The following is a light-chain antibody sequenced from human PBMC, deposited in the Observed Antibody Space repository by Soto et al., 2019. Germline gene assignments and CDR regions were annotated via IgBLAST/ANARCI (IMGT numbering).Light chain of an antibody. V-gene: IGKV2-40*01. CDR2: TLS. CDR3: MQRMECPAA. J-gene: IGKJ2*01. Sequence: EIVMTQTPLSLPVTPGEPASISCRSSQSLLDSDDGNTYLDWYLQKPGQSPQLLIYTLSYRANRVPDRVSGGGSGADFTRKIGRVEADDVGVYYGMQRMECPAAFGQGTKLEIK. CDR1: QSLLDSDDGNTY.